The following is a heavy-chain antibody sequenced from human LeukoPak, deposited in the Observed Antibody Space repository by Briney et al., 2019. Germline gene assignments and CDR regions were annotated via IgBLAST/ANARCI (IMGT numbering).Heavy chain of an antibody. V-gene: IGHV4-61*02. D-gene: IGHD3-10*01. CDR1: GGSISSGSYY. CDR2: IYTSGST. J-gene: IGHJ4*02. CDR3: ARVGYYGVVRIFDY. Sequence: PSQTLSLTCTVSGGSISSGSYYWSWIRQPAGKGLEWIGRIYTSGSTNYNPSLKSRVTISVDTSKNQFSLKLSSVTAADTAVYYCARVGYYGVVRIFDYWGQGTRVTVSS.